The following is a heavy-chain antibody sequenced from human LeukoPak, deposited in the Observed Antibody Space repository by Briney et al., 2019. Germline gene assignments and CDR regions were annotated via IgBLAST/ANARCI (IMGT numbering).Heavy chain of an antibody. CDR1: GFTFSSYS. D-gene: IGHD2/OR15-2a*01. CDR2: ISSSSSYI. CDR3: AKDNSKRKWQYFDY. Sequence: PGGSLRLSCAASGFTFSSYSMNWVRQAPGKGLEWVSSISSSSSYIYYADSVKGRFTISRDNAKNSLYLQMNSLRAEDTAVYYCAKDNSKRKWQYFDYWGQGTLVTVSS. J-gene: IGHJ4*02. V-gene: IGHV3-21*01.